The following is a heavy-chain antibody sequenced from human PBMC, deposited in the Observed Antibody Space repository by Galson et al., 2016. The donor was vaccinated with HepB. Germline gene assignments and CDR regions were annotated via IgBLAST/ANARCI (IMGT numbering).Heavy chain of an antibody. D-gene: IGHD3-16*01. CDR3: ARQPYIYDSRGSFYSPFAF. CDR2: IYYSGTT. V-gene: IGHV4-39*01. J-gene: IGHJ4*02. CDR1: GFSVNTYDYY. Sequence: SETLSLTCSVSGFSVNTYDYYWAWIRQSPGKGLEWIGTIYYSGTTYYSPSLRRRVTISMDSSQNQFSLRLRSLTAADTAMYYCARQPYIYDSRGSFYSPFAFWGQGSLVSVSA.